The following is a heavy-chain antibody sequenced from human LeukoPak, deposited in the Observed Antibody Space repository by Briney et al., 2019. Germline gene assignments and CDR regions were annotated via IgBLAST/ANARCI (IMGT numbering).Heavy chain of an antibody. J-gene: IGHJ3*02. V-gene: IGHV4-34*01. Sequence: PSETLSLTCAVYGGSFSGYYWSWIRQPPGKGLEWIGEINHSGSTNYNPSLKSRVTMSVDTSKNQFSLKLSSVTAADTAVYYCARDVTTIFGDAFDIWGQGTMVTVSS. D-gene: IGHD3-3*01. CDR3: ARDVTTIFGDAFDI. CDR2: INHSGST. CDR1: GGSFSGYY.